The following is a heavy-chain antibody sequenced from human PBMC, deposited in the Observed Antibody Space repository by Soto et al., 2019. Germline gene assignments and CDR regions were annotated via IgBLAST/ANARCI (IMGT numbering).Heavy chain of an antibody. Sequence: PSETLSLTCTVSGGSISSSSYYWGWIRQPPGKGLEWIGSIYYSGSTYYNPSLKSRVTISVDTSKNQFSLKLSSVTAADTAVYYCARPRTVTYYYDSSGPGYFDYWGQGTLVTVSS. CDR1: GGSISSSSYY. V-gene: IGHV4-39*01. CDR3: ARPRTVTYYYDSSGPGYFDY. CDR2: IYYSGST. J-gene: IGHJ4*02. D-gene: IGHD3-22*01.